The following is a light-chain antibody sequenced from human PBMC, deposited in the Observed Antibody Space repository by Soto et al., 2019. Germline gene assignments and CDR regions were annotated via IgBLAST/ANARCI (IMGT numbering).Light chain of an antibody. CDR3: QQYESSPIT. Sequence: EIVLTQSPGTLSLSPGERATLSCRASQSVSSSYLAWYQQKPGRAPRLLVYGASSRATGIPDRFSGRGSGTDFTLTISRLDPEDFAVYYCQQYESSPITFGPGTRLEIK. CDR2: GAS. J-gene: IGKJ5*01. CDR1: QSVSSSY. V-gene: IGKV3-20*01.